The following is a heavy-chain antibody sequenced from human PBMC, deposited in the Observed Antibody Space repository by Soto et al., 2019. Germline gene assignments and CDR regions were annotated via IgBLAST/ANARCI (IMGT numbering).Heavy chain of an antibody. D-gene: IGHD2-2*01. CDR3: AKAPYCSTTSCYAPYYYYGLDV. V-gene: IGHV3-30*18. J-gene: IGHJ6*02. CDR2: ISYDGSNK. Sequence: PGGSLRLSCAASGFTFSSYGMHWVRQAPGKGLEWVAVISYDGSNKYYADYVKGRFTISRDNSKNTLYLQMNSLRAEDTAVFYCAKAPYCSTTSCYAPYYYYGLDVWGQGTTVTVSS. CDR1: GFTFSSYG.